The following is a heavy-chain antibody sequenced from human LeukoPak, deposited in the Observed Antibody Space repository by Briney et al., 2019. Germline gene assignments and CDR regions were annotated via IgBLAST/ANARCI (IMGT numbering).Heavy chain of an antibody. CDR3: AIYYGSGSSFDY. Sequence: GESLRISCKGSGYSFTSYWISWVRQMPGKGLEWMGRIDPRDSYTNYSPSFQGHVTISADKSISTAYLQWSSLKASDTAMYYCAIYYGSGSSFDYWGQGTLVTVSS. V-gene: IGHV5-10-1*01. J-gene: IGHJ4*02. CDR1: GYSFTSYW. CDR2: IDPRDSYT. D-gene: IGHD3-10*01.